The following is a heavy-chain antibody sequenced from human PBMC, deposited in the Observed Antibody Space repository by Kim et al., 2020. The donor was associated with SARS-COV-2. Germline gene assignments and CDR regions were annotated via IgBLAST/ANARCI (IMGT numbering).Heavy chain of an antibody. Sequence: DAVKGRFTISKDNSKDTLYLQMNSLRAEDTAVYYCAKDQKQVGASYGIDVWGQETTVTVSS. V-gene: IGHV3-33*06. D-gene: IGHD1-26*01. J-gene: IGHJ6*02. CDR3: AKDQKQVGASYGIDV.